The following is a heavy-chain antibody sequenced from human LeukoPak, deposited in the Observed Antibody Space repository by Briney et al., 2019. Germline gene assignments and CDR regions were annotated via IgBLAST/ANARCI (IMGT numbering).Heavy chain of an antibody. V-gene: IGHV3-23*01. CDR1: GFTFSSYA. CDR3: AKDGYSSGWDGFGYYFDY. Sequence: GGSLRLPCAASGFTFSSYAMSWVRQAPGKGLEWVSAISGSGGSTYYADSVKGRFTISRDNSKNTLYLQMNSLRAEDTAVYYCAKDGYSSGWDGFGYYFDYWGQGTLVTVSS. D-gene: IGHD6-19*01. CDR2: ISGSGGST. J-gene: IGHJ4*02.